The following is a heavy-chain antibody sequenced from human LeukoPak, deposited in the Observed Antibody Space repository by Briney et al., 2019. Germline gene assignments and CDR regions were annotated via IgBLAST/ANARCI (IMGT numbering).Heavy chain of an antibody. D-gene: IGHD3-22*01. CDR1: GYTFTSYY. CDR2: INPSGGST. CDR3: ARDPDYYYDSSGYYQGDY. Sequence: GASVKVSCKASGYTFTSYYMHWVRQAPGQGLEWTGIINPSGGSTSYAQKFQGRVTMTRDTSTSTVYMELSSLRSEDTAVYYCARDPDYYYDSSGYYQGDYWGQGTLVTVSS. V-gene: IGHV1-46*01. J-gene: IGHJ4*02.